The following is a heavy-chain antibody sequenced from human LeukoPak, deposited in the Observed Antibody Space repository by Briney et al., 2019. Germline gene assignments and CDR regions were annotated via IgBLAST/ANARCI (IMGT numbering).Heavy chain of an antibody. J-gene: IGHJ6*03. CDR1: GGSISSSSYY. V-gene: IGHV4-39*01. D-gene: IGHD2-15*01. Sequence: PSETLSLTCTVSGGSISSSSYYWGWIRQPPGKGLEWIGIIYYSGSTYSNPSLKSRVTISVDTSKNQFSLKLSSVTAADTAVYYCASFYCSGGSCYQYYYYYYMGVWGKGTTVTISS. CDR2: IYYSGST. CDR3: ASFYCSGGSCYQYYYYYYMGV.